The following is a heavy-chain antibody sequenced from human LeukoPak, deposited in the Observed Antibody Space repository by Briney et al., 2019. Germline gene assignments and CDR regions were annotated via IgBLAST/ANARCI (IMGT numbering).Heavy chain of an antibody. CDR1: GFTFSSYA. CDR2: IYSGGNT. Sequence: GGSLRLSCAASGFTFSSYAMSWVRQAPGKGLEWGALIYSGGNTDYADSVKGRFTISRDDSKNTLYIQMNSLRAEDTAVYYCAREPPVWRESLPSRHFDYWGQGPLVTVSS. D-gene: IGHD1-26*01. CDR3: AREPPVWRESLPSRHFDY. J-gene: IGHJ4*02. V-gene: IGHV3-53*01.